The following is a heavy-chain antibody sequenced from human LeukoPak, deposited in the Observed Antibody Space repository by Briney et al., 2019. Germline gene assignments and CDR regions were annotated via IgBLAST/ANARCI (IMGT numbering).Heavy chain of an antibody. Sequence: GGSLRLSCAASGFTFSSYAMSWVRQAPGKGLEWVSAISGSGGSTYYADSVKGRFTISRDNSKNTLYQQMNSLRAEDTAVYYCARVYSSITIFGVVIMHYYYYGMDVWGQGTTVTVSS. CDR2: ISGSGGST. CDR3: ARVYSSITIFGVVIMHYYYYGMDV. D-gene: IGHD3-3*01. J-gene: IGHJ6*02. V-gene: IGHV3-23*01. CDR1: GFTFSSYA.